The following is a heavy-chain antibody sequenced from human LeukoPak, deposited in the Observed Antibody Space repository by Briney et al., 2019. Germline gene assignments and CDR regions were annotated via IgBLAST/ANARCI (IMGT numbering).Heavy chain of an antibody. D-gene: IGHD2-15*01. V-gene: IGHV4-34*01. CDR2: INHSGST. CDR1: GGSFSGYY. Sequence: PSETLSLTCAVYGGSFSGYYWSWIRQPPGKGLEWIGEINHSGSTNYNPSLKSRVTISVDTSKNQFSLKLSSVTAADTAVYYCARRKGRAYFDYWGQGTLVTVSS. J-gene: IGHJ4*02. CDR3: ARRKGRAYFDY.